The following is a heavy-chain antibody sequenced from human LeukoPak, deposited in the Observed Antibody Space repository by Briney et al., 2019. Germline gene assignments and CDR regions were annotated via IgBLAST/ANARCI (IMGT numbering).Heavy chain of an antibody. Sequence: GGSLRLSCAASGFTFSSNAMSWVRQAPGKGLEWVSAISGSGGSTYYADSVKGRFTISRDNSKNTLYLQMNSLRAEDTAVYYCAKGKTIRFLEWLSDFAYWGQGTLVTVSS. CDR3: AKGKTIRFLEWLSDFAY. J-gene: IGHJ4*02. CDR2: ISGSGGST. D-gene: IGHD3-3*01. V-gene: IGHV3-23*01. CDR1: GFTFSSNA.